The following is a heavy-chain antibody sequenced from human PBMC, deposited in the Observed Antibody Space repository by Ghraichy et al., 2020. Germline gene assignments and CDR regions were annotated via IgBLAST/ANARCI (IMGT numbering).Heavy chain of an antibody. V-gene: IGHV3-23*05. CDR3: AKLNWYDLPNV. D-gene: IGHD1-20*01. CDR1: GFTFSSQD. J-gene: IGHJ6*02. CDR2: IDGSGGIT. Sequence: GGSLRLSCGASGFTFSSQDMGWVRQAPGKGLEWVSSIDGSGGITWYADSVKGRFTISRDSSKNTLYLQMNSLRVDDTAVYYCAKLNWYDLPNVWGQGTTVTVSS.